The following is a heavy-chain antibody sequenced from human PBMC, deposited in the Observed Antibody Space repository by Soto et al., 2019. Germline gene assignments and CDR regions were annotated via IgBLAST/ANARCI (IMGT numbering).Heavy chain of an antibody. CDR2: IKQDGSEK. V-gene: IGHV3-7*01. J-gene: IGHJ4*02. CDR1: GFTFNSYW. D-gene: IGHD1-7*01. CDR3: ARDTGNFHFDS. Sequence: EVQLVESGGGLVQPGGSLRLSCAASGFTFNSYWMGWVRQAPGKGLEWVANIKQDGSEKYYVDSVKGRFAISRDNAKNSLYLQMYSLRADDTAVYYGARDTGNFHFDSWGQGILLTVSS.